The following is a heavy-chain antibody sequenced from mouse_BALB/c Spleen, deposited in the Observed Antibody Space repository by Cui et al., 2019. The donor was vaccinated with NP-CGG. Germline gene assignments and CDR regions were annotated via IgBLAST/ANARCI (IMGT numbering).Heavy chain of an antibody. Sequence: QVQLQQPGAELVKPGASMKLSCKASGYTFTTYLMHWVRQRPGRGLEWIGRIDPNSGGTKYNEKFKSKATLTVDKPSSTAYMQLNSLTSEDSAVYFCARYNYYGGSYFDYWGQGTTLTVSS. J-gene: IGHJ2*01. CDR3: ARYNYYGGSYFDY. D-gene: IGHD1-1*01. CDR2: IDPNSGGT. V-gene: IGHV1-72*01. CDR1: GYTFTTYL.